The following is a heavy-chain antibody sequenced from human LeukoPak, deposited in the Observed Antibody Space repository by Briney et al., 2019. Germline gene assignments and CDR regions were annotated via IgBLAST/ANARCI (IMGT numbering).Heavy chain of an antibody. J-gene: IGHJ4*02. CDR1: GYTFTSYY. V-gene: IGHV1-46*01. Sequence: ASVKVSCKASGYTFTSYYMHWVRQAPGQGLEWMGIINPSGGSTSYAQKFQGRVTMTRDTSTSTVYMELSSLRSEDTAVYYCARDFWYYYDSSGYYYDYWGQGTLVTVSS. D-gene: IGHD3-22*01. CDR3: ARDFWYYYDSSGYYYDY. CDR2: INPSGGST.